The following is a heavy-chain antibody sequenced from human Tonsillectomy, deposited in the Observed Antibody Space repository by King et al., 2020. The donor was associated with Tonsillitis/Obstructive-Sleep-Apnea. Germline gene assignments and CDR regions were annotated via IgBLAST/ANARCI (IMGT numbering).Heavy chain of an antibody. CDR2: IKSKTDGGTT. CDR3: TTKVVVVPDYYYYYYMDV. D-gene: IGHD2-2*01. CDR1: GFNFSNAW. Sequence: VQLVESGGGLVKPGGSLRLSCAASGFNFSNAWMSWVRQAPGKGLEWVGRIKSKTDGGTTDYAAPVKGRFTISRDDSKNTLYLQMNSLKTEDTAVYYCTTKVVVVPDYYYYYYMDVWGKGTTVTVSS. J-gene: IGHJ6*03. V-gene: IGHV3-15*01.